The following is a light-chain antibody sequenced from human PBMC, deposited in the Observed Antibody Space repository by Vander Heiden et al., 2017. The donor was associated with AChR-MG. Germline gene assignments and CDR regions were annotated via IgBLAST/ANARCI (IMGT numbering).Light chain of an antibody. V-gene: IGLV2-14*01. CDR2: DVS. Sequence: QSALTQPASVSGSPGQSITISCTGTSSDVGGYNYVSWYQQHPGKAPKLMLYDVSKRPSGVSNRFSGSKSGNTASLTIARLQAEDEADYYCSSYTSSSTLYVFGTGTKVTVL. J-gene: IGLJ1*01. CDR3: SSYTSSSTLYV. CDR1: SSDVGGYNY.